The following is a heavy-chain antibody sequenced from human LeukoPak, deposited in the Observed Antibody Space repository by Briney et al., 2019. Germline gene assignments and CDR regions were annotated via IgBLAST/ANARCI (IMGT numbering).Heavy chain of an antibody. J-gene: IGHJ4*02. CDR3: AITSTIVGVVISYYFDY. D-gene: IGHD3-3*01. CDR1: GGSISGYY. V-gene: IGHV4-4*07. CDR2: IYSSGNT. Sequence: PSETLSLTCTVSGGSISGYYWSWIRQPAGKGLEWIGRIYSSGNTNYHPSLKSRVTISIDTSKNQVSLKLTSVIAADTAVYHCAITSTIVGVVISYYFDYWGQGTLVTVSS.